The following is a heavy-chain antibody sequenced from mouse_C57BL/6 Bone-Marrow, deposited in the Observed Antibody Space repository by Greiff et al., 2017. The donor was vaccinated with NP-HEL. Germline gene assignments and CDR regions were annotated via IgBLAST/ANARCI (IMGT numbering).Heavy chain of an antibody. CDR1: GFTFSSYA. Sequence: EVKLMESGGGLVKPGGSLKLSCAASGFTFSSYAMSWVRQTPEKRLEWVATISDGGSYTYYPDNVKGRFTISRDNAKNNLYLQMSHLKSEDTAMYYCASIRYGIFFDYWGQGTTLTVSS. CDR3: ASIRYGIFFDY. V-gene: IGHV5-4*03. D-gene: IGHD2-10*02. CDR2: ISDGGSYT. J-gene: IGHJ2*01.